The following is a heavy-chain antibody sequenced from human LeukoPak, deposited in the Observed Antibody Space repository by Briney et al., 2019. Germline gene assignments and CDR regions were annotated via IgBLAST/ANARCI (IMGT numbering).Heavy chain of an antibody. CDR1: GGSISSSSYY. J-gene: IGHJ4*02. CDR2: IYYSGST. D-gene: IGHD6-19*01. CDR3: ASRYSSGWHSDY. V-gene: IGHV4-39*07. Sequence: ASETLSLTCTVSGGSISSSSYYWGWIRQPPGKGLEWIGSIYYSGSTYYNPSLKSRVTISVDTSKNQFSLKLSSVTAADTAVYYCASRYSSGWHSDYWGQGTLVTVSS.